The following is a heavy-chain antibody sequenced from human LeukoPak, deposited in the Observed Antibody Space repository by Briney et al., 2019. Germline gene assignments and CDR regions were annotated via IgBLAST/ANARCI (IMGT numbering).Heavy chain of an antibody. CDR3: ARGYSYGHKAGYNWFDP. D-gene: IGHD5-18*01. J-gene: IGHJ5*02. CDR1: GGSISSYY. Sequence: SETQSLTCTVSGGSISSYYWSWIRQPPGKGLEWIGYIYYSGSTNYNPSLKSRVTISVDTSKNQFPLKLSSVTAADTAVYYCARGYSYGHKAGYNWFDPWGQGTLVTVSS. V-gene: IGHV4-59*01. CDR2: IYYSGST.